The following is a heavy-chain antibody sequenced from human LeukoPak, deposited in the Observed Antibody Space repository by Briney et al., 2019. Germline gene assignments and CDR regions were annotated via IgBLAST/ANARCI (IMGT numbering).Heavy chain of an antibody. Sequence: PGGSLRLSCAASGFTFSDYYMSWIRQAPGKGLEWLSYISGSGSHTTYADSVRGRFTISRDNAKNSLSLQVNSLRADDTAVYYCAREQYGGKDYWGQGTLVTVSS. CDR3: AREQYGGKDY. J-gene: IGHJ4*02. D-gene: IGHD4-23*01. CDR2: ISGSGSHT. CDR1: GFTFSDYY. V-gene: IGHV3-11*06.